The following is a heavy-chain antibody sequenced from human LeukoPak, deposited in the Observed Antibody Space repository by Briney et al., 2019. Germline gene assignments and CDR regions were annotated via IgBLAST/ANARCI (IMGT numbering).Heavy chain of an antibody. V-gene: IGHV3-11*06. CDR3: ARDRISGFDS. CDR2: ISSSSTST. J-gene: IGHJ4*02. D-gene: IGHD3-3*01. CDR1: GFTFSHYY. Sequence: PGGSLRLSCAASGFTFSHYYMSWIRQAPGKGLEWLSYISSSSTSTEYADSVKGRFTISRDNAKNSLYLQMNSLRVDDTAVYYCARDRISGFDSWGQGALVTVSS.